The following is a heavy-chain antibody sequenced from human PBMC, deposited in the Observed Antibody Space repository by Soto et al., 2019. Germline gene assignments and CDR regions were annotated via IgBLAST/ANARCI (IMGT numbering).Heavy chain of an antibody. D-gene: IGHD3-22*01. J-gene: IGHJ4*02. CDR1: GFTFSSYA. Sequence: VQLVESGGGVVQPGRSLRLSCAASGFTFSSYAMHWVRQAPGKGLEWVAVISYDGSNKYYADSVKGRFTISRDNSKNTLYLQMNSLRAEDTAVYYCARDLSYDSSGVGYWGQGTLVTVSS. CDR2: ISYDGSNK. V-gene: IGHV3-30-3*01. CDR3: ARDLSYDSSGVGY.